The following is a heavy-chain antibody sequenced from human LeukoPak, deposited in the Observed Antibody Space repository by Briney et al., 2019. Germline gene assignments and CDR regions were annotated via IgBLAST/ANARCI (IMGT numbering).Heavy chain of an antibody. CDR2: ISSSSSYI. CDR3: ARVYSSGWYRVDYFDY. D-gene: IGHD6-19*01. Sequence: GGSLRLSCAASGFTFSSYSMNWVRQAPGKGLEWVSSISSSSSYIYYADSVKGRFTISRDNAKNSLYLQMNSLGAEDTAVYYCARVYSSGWYRVDYFDYWGQGTLVTVSS. V-gene: IGHV3-21*01. CDR1: GFTFSSYS. J-gene: IGHJ4*02.